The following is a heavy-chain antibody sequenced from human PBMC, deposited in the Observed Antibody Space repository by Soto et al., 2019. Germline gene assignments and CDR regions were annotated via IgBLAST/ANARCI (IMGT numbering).Heavy chain of an antibody. V-gene: IGHV4-30-4*08. Sequence: SETLSLTCSVSGESIRSSAFYWGWVRQLPGKTLEWLGFIYYDGNTYYNPSLKSRLRISSDTSNNQVSLALSSATATDTATYYCARSRMGHASTTDFWGHGILVTVSS. CDR3: ARSRMGHASTTDF. CDR2: IYYDGNT. CDR1: GESIRSSAFY. J-gene: IGHJ4*01. D-gene: IGHD1-1*01.